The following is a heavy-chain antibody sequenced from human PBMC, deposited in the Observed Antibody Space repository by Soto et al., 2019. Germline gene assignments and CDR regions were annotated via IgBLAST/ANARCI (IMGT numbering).Heavy chain of an antibody. CDR2: ISYDGSNK. Sequence: GGSLRLSCAASGFTFSSYGMHWVRQAPGKGLEWVAVISYDGSNKYYADSVKGRFTISRDNSKNTLYLQMNSLRAEDTAVYYCAKDSSDIVVVVAATPLAAFDIWGQGTMVTVSS. V-gene: IGHV3-30*18. J-gene: IGHJ3*02. CDR1: GFTFSSYG. D-gene: IGHD2-15*01. CDR3: AKDSSDIVVVVAATPLAAFDI.